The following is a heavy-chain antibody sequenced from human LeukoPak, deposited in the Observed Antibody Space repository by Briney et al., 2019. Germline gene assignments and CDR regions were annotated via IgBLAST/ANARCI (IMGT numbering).Heavy chain of an antibody. CDR2: INSDGTST. CDR3: ARMEDRGVIRNLDY. D-gene: IGHD3-10*01. V-gene: IGHV3-74*01. CDR1: GFTFSSYW. J-gene: IGHJ4*02. Sequence: GGSLRLSCAASGFTFSSYWMHWVRQTPGKGLVWVSRINSDGTSTSYADSVKGRFTISRDNTKNTLYLQMNSLRAEDTAVYYCARMEDRGVIRNLDYWGQGTLVTVSS.